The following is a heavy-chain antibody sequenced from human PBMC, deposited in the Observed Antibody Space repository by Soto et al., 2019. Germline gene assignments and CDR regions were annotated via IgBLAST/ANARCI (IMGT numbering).Heavy chain of an antibody. V-gene: IGHV3-33*01. CDR1: GFTFSSYG. CDR2: IWYDGSNK. Sequence: QVQLVESGGGVVQPGRSLRLSCAASGFTFSSYGMHWVRQAPGKGLEWVAVIWYDGSNKYYADSVKGRFTISRDNSKNTLYLQMKSRGAEDTGVYYCASEGWKGGSSARPETGYWGQGPLVAVSS. D-gene: IGHD1-26*01. CDR3: ASEGWKGGSSARPETGY. J-gene: IGHJ4*02.